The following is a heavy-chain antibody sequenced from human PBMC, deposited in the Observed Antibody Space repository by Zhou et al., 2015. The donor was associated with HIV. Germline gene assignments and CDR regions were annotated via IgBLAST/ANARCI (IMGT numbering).Heavy chain of an antibody. J-gene: IGHJ5*02. CDR3: ARDRALVGRFGAVDP. V-gene: IGHV1-2*02. CDR2: INPNSGGT. CDR1: GYTFTGYY. D-gene: IGHD3-16*01. Sequence: QVQLVQSGAEVKKPGASVKVSCKASGYTFTGYYMHWVRQAPGQGLEWMGWINPNSGGTNYAQKFQGRVTMTRDTSISTAYMELSRLRSDDTAVYYCARDRALVGRFGAVDPWGQGTLVTVSS.